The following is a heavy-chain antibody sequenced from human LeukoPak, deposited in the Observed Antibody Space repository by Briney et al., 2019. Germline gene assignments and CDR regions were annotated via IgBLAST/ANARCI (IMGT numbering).Heavy chain of an antibody. CDR2: INPNNGGT. J-gene: IGHJ3*02. CDR1: GYTFTGYY. D-gene: IGHD6-13*01. V-gene: IGHV1-2*02. CDR3: ARGGSRSSGAFDI. Sequence: ASVKVSCKASGYTFTGYYLHWVRQAPGQGLEWMVWINPNNGGTNYAQTFQGRVTMTRDTSISTAYMELSRLRFDDTAVYYCARGGSRSSGAFDIWGQGTMVTVSS.